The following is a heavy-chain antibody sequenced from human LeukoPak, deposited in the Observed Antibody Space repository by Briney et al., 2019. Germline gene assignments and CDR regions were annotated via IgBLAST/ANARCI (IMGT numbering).Heavy chain of an antibody. CDR2: ISAYNGNT. D-gene: IGHD3-22*01. CDR1: GYTFTSYG. V-gene: IGHV1-18*01. CDR3: ATVGDYYGSSGFMVSGVYYYYMDV. Sequence: GASVKVSCKASGYTFTSYGISWVRQAPGQGLEWMGWISAYNGNTNYAQKLQGRVTMTTDTSTSTAYMELRSLRSDDTAVYYCATVGDYYGSSGFMVSGVYYYYMDVWGKGTTVTVSS. J-gene: IGHJ6*03.